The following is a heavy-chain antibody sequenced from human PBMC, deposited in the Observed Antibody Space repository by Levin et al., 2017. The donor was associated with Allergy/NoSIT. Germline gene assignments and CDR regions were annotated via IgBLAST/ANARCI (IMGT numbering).Heavy chain of an antibody. CDR2: ISGDGGST. CDR1: GFNFSGHA. D-gene: IGHD1-1*01. J-gene: IGHJ4*02. Sequence: GESLKISCAASGFNFSGHAMSWVRQAPGKGLEWVSGISGDGGSTFYADSVKGRFTFSRDNSKYTLYLQMSSLRAEDTAVYYCVKDRPGYPIDYWGQGTLITVSS. CDR3: VKDRPGYPIDY. V-gene: IGHV3-23*01.